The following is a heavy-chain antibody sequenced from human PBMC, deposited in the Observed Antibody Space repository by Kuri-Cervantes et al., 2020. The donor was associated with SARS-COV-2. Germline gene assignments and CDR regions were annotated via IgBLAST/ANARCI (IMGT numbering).Heavy chain of an antibody. CDR1: GFAFNGYY. Sequence: GSLTHFCAASGFAFNGYYMGWIRQAPGTGLEWVSYISSSGSTIYYADSVKGRFTISRDNAKNSLYLQMNSMRAEDTAVYYCARASGSGSSDYWGQGTLVTVSS. J-gene: IGHJ4*02. D-gene: IGHD3-10*01. CDR2: ISSSGSTI. CDR3: ARASGSGSSDY. V-gene: IGHV3-11*01.